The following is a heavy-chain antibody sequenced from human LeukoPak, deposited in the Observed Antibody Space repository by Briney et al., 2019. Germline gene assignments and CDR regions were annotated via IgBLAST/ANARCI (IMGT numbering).Heavy chain of an antibody. V-gene: IGHV1-46*01. CDR1: GYTFTSYY. CDR2: INPSGGST. CDR3: AREGIVVVPAANGYFDY. Sequence: GASVKVSCKASGYTFTSYYMHWVRQAPGQGLEWMGIINPSGGSTSYAQKFQGRVTMTRDTSTSTVYMELSSLRSEDTAVYYCAREGIVVVPAANGYFDYWGQGTLVTVSS. D-gene: IGHD2-2*01. J-gene: IGHJ4*02.